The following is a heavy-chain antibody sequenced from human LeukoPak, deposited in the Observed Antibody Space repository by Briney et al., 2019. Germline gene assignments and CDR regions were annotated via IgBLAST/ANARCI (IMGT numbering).Heavy chain of an antibody. CDR1: GFTFSRYN. CDR3: ANWAGSHYGH. D-gene: IGHD1-26*01. Sequence: GRSLSLSCAASGFTFSRYNMHWVRQAPGKEPEWVAVIADDGSRTYYADFVRGRFTISRDNSNNTVYLQMNTLRPEDTAVYYCANWAGSHYGHWGQGTLVTVSS. V-gene: IGHV3-30*18. CDR2: IADDGSRT. J-gene: IGHJ4*02.